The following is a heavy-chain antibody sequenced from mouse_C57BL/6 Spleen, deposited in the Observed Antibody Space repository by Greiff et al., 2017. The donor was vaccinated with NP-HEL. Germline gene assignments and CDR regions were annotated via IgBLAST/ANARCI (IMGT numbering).Heavy chain of an antibody. V-gene: IGHV1-26*01. CDR3: ARDYTTAFDY. D-gene: IGHD1-2*01. CDR1: GYTFTDYY. J-gene: IGHJ2*01. Sequence: VQLQQSGPELVKPGASVKISCKASGYTFTDYYMNWVKQSHGKSLEWIGDINPNNGGTSYNQKFKGKATLTVDKSSSTAYMELRSLTSEDSAVYYCARDYTTAFDYWGQGTTLTVSS. CDR2: INPNNGGT.